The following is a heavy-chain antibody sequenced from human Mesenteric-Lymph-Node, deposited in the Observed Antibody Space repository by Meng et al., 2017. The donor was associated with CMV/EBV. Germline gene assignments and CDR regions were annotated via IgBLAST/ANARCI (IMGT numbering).Heavy chain of an antibody. CDR2: ISSNGDNT. CDR3: ARGLKTSYYGMDV. V-gene: IGHV3-64*02. Sequence: GESLKISCAASGFTFSRYTMHWVRQAPGKGLEYVSAISSNGDNTYYADSVRGRFTISRDNSKTTLYLQMGSLRAEDMALYYCARGLKTSYYGMDVWGQGTTVTVSS. J-gene: IGHJ6*02. CDR1: GFTFSRYT. D-gene: IGHD3-16*01.